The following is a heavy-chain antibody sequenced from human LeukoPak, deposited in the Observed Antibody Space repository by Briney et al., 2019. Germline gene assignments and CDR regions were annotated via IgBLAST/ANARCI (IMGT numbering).Heavy chain of an antibody. Sequence: GGSLRLSCEASGFTFRNYAMTWVRRAPGKGLEWVSAISGTTGKTYYADSVKGRFTVSRDNSKNTLYLEMNSLRAEDTAVYYCAQGDSYYDFLLSVWGQGTMATVSS. CDR1: GFTFRNYA. CDR2: ISGTTGKT. D-gene: IGHD3-3*01. V-gene: IGHV3-23*01. J-gene: IGHJ3*01. CDR3: AQGDSYYDFLLSV.